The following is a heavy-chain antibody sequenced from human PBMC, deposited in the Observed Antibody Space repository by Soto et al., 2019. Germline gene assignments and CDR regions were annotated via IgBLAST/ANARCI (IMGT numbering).Heavy chain of an antibody. CDR3: ASHSSGWLKNWFDP. V-gene: IGHV1-69*13. D-gene: IGHD6-25*01. J-gene: IGHJ5*02. CDR2: IIPIFGTA. CDR1: GGTFSSYA. Sequence: GASVKVSCKASGGTFSSYAISWVRQAPGQGLEWMGGIIPIFGTANYAQKFQGRVTITADESTSTAYMELSSLRSEDTAVYYCASHSSGWLKNWFDPWGQGTLVTVSS.